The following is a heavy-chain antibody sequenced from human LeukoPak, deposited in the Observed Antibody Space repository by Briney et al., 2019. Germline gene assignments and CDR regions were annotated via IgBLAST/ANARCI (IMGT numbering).Heavy chain of an antibody. CDR3: AKGGPYSSSWGGKFDH. CDR1: GFTVGSNY. D-gene: IGHD6-13*01. V-gene: IGHV3-53*01. CDR2: IYSGGGT. J-gene: IGHJ4*02. Sequence: GGSLRLSCAASGFTVGSNYMNWVRQAPGKGLEWVSVIYSGGGTYYADSVKGRFTISRDNSKNTLYLQMNSLRAEDTAIYYCAKGGPYSSSWGGKFDHWGQGTLVTVSS.